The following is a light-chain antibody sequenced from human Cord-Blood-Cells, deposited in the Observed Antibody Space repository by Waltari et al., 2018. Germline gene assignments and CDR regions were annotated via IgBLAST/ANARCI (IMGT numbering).Light chain of an antibody. CDR3: AAWDDSLSGVV. V-gene: IGLV1-47*01. J-gene: IGLJ2*01. Sequence: QSVLTKPPSASGTTGQLVTISRSRSSPTIGSTHVSWYQQLPGTAPKLLIYRNKQRPSGVPDRFSGSKSGTSASLAISGLRSEDEADYYCAAWDDSLSGVVFGGGTKLTVL. CDR1: SPTIGSTH. CDR2: RNK.